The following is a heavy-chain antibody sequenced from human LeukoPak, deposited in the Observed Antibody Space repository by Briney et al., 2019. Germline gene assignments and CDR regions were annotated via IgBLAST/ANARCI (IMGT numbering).Heavy chain of an antibody. CDR1: GFTFSSYE. J-gene: IGHJ6*03. V-gene: IGHV3-48*03. CDR2: ISSSGSSK. D-gene: IGHD3-16*01. CDR3: ARKGAGLSKYMDV. Sequence: GGSLRLSCAASGFTFSSYEMNWVRQAPGKGLEWVSDISSSGSSKYYADSVKGRFTISRDNAKNSLYLQMNSLRAEDTAVFYCARKGAGLSKYMDVWGKGTTVTISS.